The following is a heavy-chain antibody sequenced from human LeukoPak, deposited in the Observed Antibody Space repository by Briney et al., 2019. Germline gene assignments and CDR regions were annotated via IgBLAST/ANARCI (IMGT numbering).Heavy chain of an antibody. CDR1: GGSISSYY. V-gene: IGHV4-4*07. D-gene: IGHD1-26*01. Sequence: SETLSLTCTVSGGSISSYYWSWIRQPAGKGLEWIGRIYTSGSTNYNPSPKSRVTMSVDTSKNQFSLKLSSVTAADTAVYYCASYSGSQNYFDYWGQGTLVTVSS. CDR3: ASYSGSQNYFDY. CDR2: IYTSGST. J-gene: IGHJ4*02.